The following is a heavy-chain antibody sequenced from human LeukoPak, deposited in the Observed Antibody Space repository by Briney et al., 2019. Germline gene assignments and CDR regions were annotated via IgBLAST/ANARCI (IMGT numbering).Heavy chain of an antibody. CDR2: ISTSGSNI. Sequence: PGGSLRLSCAASGFTFSDYYMTWIRQAPGKGLEWVSYISTSGSNIYYADSVKGRITISRDNAANSLNLQMNSLRADDTAVYYCARRGQGYYPSRYYYYYMDVWGKGTTVTVSS. V-gene: IGHV3-11*04. J-gene: IGHJ6*03. CDR1: GFTFSDYY. CDR3: ARRGQGYYPSRYYYYYMDV. D-gene: IGHD3-3*01.